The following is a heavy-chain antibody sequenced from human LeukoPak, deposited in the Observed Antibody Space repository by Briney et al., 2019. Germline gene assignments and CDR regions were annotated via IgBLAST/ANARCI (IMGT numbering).Heavy chain of an antibody. V-gene: IGHV2-5*02. Sequence: ESGPPLVTPRQTLTLTCTFSGFSLTTSGVGVGWIRQPPGKALEWLALIYWDDDKRYSPSLNNRSTITKDSSKNQVVLIMTNMDPVDTATYYCAHSRRYFDWHNDYYMDVWGKGTTVTVSS. CDR2: IYWDDDK. CDR3: AHSRRYFDWHNDYYMDV. CDR1: GFSLTTSGVG. J-gene: IGHJ6*03. D-gene: IGHD3-9*01.